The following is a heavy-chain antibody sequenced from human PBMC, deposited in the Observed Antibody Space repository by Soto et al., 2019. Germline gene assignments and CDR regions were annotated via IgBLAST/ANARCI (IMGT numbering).Heavy chain of an antibody. CDR1: GFTFNTYS. CDR2: INQDGSEK. CDR3: GRSRIDY. V-gene: IGHV3-7*03. J-gene: IGHJ4*02. Sequence: EVQLVESGGGLVQPGGSLRLSCAASGFTFNTYSMSWVRQAPGKGLEWVTNINQDGSEKYYADSVKGRFTVSRDNAKNSLYLQIDSLRAEDTAVYYCGRSRIDYWGQGTLVTVSS. D-gene: IGHD2-15*01.